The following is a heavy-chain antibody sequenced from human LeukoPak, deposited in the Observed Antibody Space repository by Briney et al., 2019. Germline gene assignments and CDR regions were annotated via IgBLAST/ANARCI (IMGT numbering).Heavy chain of an antibody. CDR1: GGTFSSYA. CDR2: IIPILGIA. CDR3: ARERRGYSYGYDY. D-gene: IGHD5-18*01. J-gene: IGHJ4*02. V-gene: IGHV1-69*04. Sequence: SVKVSCKASGGTFSSYAISWVRQAPGQGLEWRGRIIPILGIANYAQKFQGRVTITADKSTSTAYMELSSLRSEDTAVYYCARERRGYSYGYDYWGQGTLVTVSS.